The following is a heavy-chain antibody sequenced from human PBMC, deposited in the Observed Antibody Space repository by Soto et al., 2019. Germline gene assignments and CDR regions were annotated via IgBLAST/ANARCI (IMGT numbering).Heavy chain of an antibody. CDR1: GINFSSYW. V-gene: IGHV3-7*01. CDR3: ARPPVKGIHV. Sequence: GGSLRLSCEGTGINFSSYWMHWVRQAPRKGLEWVANTKRDASETYYADSVKGRFTISRDNTKNSLYLQMNSLRVEDTAVYYCARPPVKGIHVWGQGTTVTVSS. J-gene: IGHJ6*02. D-gene: IGHD4-17*01. CDR2: TKRDASET.